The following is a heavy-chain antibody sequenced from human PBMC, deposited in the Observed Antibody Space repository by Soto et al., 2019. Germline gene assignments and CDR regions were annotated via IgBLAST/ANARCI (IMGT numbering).Heavy chain of an antibody. Sequence: VQLVESGGGVVQPGRSLRLSCAASGFTFSDYAMHWVRQAPGKGLEWVAVVSHDGRNTHYADSVKGRFTISRDSSTNKVDLEVTSLRAEDTAVYYCAKGGRQWLVTSDFNYWGQGALVTVSS. J-gene: IGHJ4*02. CDR2: VSHDGRNT. V-gene: IGHV3-30*18. CDR3: AKGGRQWLVTSDFNY. D-gene: IGHD6-19*01. CDR1: GFTFSDYA.